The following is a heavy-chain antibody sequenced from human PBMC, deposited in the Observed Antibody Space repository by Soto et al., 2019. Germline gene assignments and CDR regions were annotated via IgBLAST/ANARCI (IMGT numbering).Heavy chain of an antibody. V-gene: IGHV4-59*01. CDR3: ARGDGNSYYYYYYGMDV. CDR1: GGSISSYY. J-gene: IGHJ6*02. CDR2: IYYSGST. D-gene: IGHD4-17*01. Sequence: TSETLSLTCTVSGGSISSYYWSWIRQPPGKGLEWIGYIYYSGSTNYNPSLKSRVTISVDTSKNQFSLKLSSVTAADTAVYYCARGDGNSYYYYYYGMDVWGQGTTVTVSS.